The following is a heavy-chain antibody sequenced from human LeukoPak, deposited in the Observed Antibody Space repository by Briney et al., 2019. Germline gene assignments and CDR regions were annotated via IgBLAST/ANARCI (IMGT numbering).Heavy chain of an antibody. J-gene: IGHJ3*02. CDR3: ASAKWLLGAFDI. Sequence: SETLSLTCTVSGGSISSGDYYWSWIRQPPGKGLEWIGYIYYSGSTYYNPSLKSRVTISVDTSKNQFSLKLSSVTAADTAVYYCASAKWLLGAFDIWGQGTMVTVSS. D-gene: IGHD3-22*01. CDR1: GGSISSGDYY. CDR2: IYYSGST. V-gene: IGHV4-30-4*08.